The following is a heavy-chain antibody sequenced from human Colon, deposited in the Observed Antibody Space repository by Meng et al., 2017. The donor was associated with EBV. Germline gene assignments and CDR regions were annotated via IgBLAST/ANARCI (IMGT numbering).Heavy chain of an antibody. D-gene: IGHD1-26*01. CDR2: IDDSGST. V-gene: IGHV4-4*02. CDR1: GVSISSNIR. CDR3: ARGKQDAWELLAY. Sequence: QLQLQESGPGLVKPSETLSLTCGVSGVSISSNIRWTWVRQPPGKGLEWIGDIDDSGSTNYNPSLNSRISISLDKSKNHFSLKVNSVTAADTAVYYCARGKQDAWELLAYWGQGALVTVSS. J-gene: IGHJ4*02.